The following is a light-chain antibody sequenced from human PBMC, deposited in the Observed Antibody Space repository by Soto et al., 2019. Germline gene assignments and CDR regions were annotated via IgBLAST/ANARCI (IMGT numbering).Light chain of an antibody. CDR3: SSYTSSSTLDF. CDR1: SSDVGGYNY. Sequence: QSLLTQPASVSGSPGQSITISCTGTSSDVGGYNYVSWYQQHPGKAPKLMIYEVSNRPSGVSNRFSGSKSGNTASLTISGLQAEDEADYYCSSYTSSSTLDFVGTGTKLTVL. CDR2: EVS. V-gene: IGLV2-14*01. J-gene: IGLJ1*01.